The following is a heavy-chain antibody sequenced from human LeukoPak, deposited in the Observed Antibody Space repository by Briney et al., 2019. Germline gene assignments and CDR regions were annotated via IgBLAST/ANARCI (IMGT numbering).Heavy chain of an antibody. CDR1: GYSFTSYW. D-gene: IGHD3-10*01. CDR3: ARLPMVRDVGRYFDY. J-gene: IGHJ4*02. CDR2: IYPGDSDT. Sequence: GESLKISCKGSGYSFTSYWIGWVRQLPGKGLEWMGIIYPGDSDTRYSPSFQGQVTISADKSISTAYLQWSSLKASDTAMYYCARLPMVRDVGRYFDYWGQGTLVTVSS. V-gene: IGHV5-51*01.